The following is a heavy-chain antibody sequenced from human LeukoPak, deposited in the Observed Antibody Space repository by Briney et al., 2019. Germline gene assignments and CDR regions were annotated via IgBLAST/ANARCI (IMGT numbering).Heavy chain of an antibody. J-gene: IGHJ4*02. D-gene: IGHD3-10*01. CDR1: GDSFSRYHYY. Sequence: SETLSLTCTISGDSFSRYHYYWVWIPPAPGQGLVWIVTVCYNGNSQYYPSLQSRLTLSDDESKNQFSLMQGAVAAAAAAFYCCPKYGSGSILDYWGQGILVTVFS. CDR2: VCYNGNS. CDR3: PKYGSGSILDY. V-gene: IGHV4-39*01.